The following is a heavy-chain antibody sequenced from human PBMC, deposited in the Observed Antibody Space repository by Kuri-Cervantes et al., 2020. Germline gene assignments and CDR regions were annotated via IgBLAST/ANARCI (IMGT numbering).Heavy chain of an antibody. CDR1: GYTFTGYY. J-gene: IGHJ4*02. CDR3: ARGGSGSYVSDDPFDY. V-gene: IGHV1-46*01. D-gene: IGHD1-26*01. CDR2: INPSGGST. Sequence: ASVKVSCKASGYTFTGYYMHWVRQAPGQGLEWMGIINPSGGSTSYAQKFQGRVTMTRDTSTSTVYTELSSLRSEDTAVYYCARGGSGSYVSDDPFDYWGQGTLVTVSS.